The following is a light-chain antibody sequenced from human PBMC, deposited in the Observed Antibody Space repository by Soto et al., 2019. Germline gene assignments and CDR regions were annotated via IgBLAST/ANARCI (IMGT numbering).Light chain of an antibody. V-gene: IGLV2-14*01. Sequence: QSALTRPASVSGSPGQSITIPCTGTSSDVGAYNYVSWYQQHPGKAPKLMIYEVSDRPSGVSNRFSGSKSGNTASLTISGLQAEDEADYYCSSYTSINTVVFGGGTKVTVL. CDR3: SSYTSINTVV. CDR1: SSDVGAYNY. J-gene: IGLJ3*02. CDR2: EVS.